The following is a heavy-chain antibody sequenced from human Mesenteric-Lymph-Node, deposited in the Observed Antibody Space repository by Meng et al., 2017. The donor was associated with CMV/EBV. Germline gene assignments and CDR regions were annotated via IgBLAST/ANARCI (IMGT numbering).Heavy chain of an antibody. CDR3: ARGGANFWSGIDY. CDR2: ISYDGSNK. J-gene: IGHJ4*02. Sequence: GGSLRLSCAASGFTFSSYAMHWVRQAPGKGLEWVAVISYDGSNKYYADSVKGRFTISRDNSKNTLYLQMNSLRAEDTAVYYCARGGANFWSGIDYWGQGTLVTVSS. D-gene: IGHD3-3*01. CDR1: GFTFSSYA. V-gene: IGHV3-30-3*01.